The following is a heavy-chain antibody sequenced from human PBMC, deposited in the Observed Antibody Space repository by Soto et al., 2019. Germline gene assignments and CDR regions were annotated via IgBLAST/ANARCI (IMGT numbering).Heavy chain of an antibody. Sequence: PGGSLRLSCAASGFTFSSYSMNWVRQAPGKGLEWVSYISSSSSTIYYADSVKGRFTISRDNAKNSLYLQMNSLRAEDTAVYYCARVRQQLDSYYYYYYMDVWGKGTTVTVSS. V-gene: IGHV3-48*01. CDR3: ARVRQQLDSYYYYYYMDV. CDR2: ISSSSSTI. D-gene: IGHD6-13*01. CDR1: GFTFSSYS. J-gene: IGHJ6*03.